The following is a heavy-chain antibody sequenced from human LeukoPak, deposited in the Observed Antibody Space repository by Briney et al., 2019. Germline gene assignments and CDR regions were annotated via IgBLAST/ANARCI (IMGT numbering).Heavy chain of an antibody. CDR2: IGTAGDT. V-gene: IGHV3-13*01. Sequence: GGSLRLSCAASGFTFSSYDMHWVRQATGIGLEWVSAIGTAGDTYYPGSVKGRFTISRENAKNSLYLQMNSLRAGDTAVYYCARVKYYYDSSGYLYYFDYWGQGTLVTVSS. J-gene: IGHJ4*02. D-gene: IGHD3-22*01. CDR3: ARVKYYYDSSGYLYYFDY. CDR1: GFTFSSYD.